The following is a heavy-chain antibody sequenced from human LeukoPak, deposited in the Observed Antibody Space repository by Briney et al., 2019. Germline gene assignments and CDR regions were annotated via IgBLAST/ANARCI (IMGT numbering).Heavy chain of an antibody. CDR1: GFTFSSYG. Sequence: GRSLRLSCAASGFTFSSYGMHWVRQAPGKGLEWVAVVSYDGTHKYYSDSVKGRFTISRDNSKNTLYLQMNSLRAEDTAVYYCASSIVAVATGIEYWGQGTLVTVSS. V-gene: IGHV3-30*03. J-gene: IGHJ4*02. D-gene: IGHD6-6*01. CDR3: ASSIVAVATGIEY. CDR2: VSYDGTHK.